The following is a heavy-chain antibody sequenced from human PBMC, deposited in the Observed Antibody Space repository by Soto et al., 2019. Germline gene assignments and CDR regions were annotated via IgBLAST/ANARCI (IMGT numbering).Heavy chain of an antibody. J-gene: IGHJ6*02. CDR3: ARGNLYCTNGVCYSSYYYYYGMDV. CDR2: MNPNSGNT. V-gene: IGHV1-8*01. Sequence: RASVKVSCKASGYTFTSYDINWVRQATGQGLEWMGWMNPNSGNTGYAQKFQGRVTMTRNTSISTAYMELSSLRSEDTAVYYCARGNLYCTNGVCYSSYYYYYGMDVWGQGTTVTVSS. D-gene: IGHD2-8*01. CDR1: GYTFTSYD.